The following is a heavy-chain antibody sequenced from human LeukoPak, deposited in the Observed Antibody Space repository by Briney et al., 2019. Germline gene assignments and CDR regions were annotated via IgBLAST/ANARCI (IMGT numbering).Heavy chain of an antibody. D-gene: IGHD3-10*01. J-gene: IGHJ4*02. Sequence: GASVKVSCKTSGYSFTNYAMSWVRQAPGQGLEWMGWINTNTGSPTYAQGFTGRVVFSLDTSVTTAYLQISSLKAEDTAVYYCARGGTFGSGSYYNPLALRYWGQGTLVTVSS. CDR2: INTNTGSP. CDR1: GYSFTNYA. V-gene: IGHV7-4-1*02. CDR3: ARGGTFGSGSYYNPLALRY.